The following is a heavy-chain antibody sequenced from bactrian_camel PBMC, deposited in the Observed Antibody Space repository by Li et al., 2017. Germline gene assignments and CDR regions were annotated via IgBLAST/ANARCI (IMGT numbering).Heavy chain of an antibody. V-gene: IGHV3S42*01. Sequence: VQLVESGGGSVQAGGSLSLSCRVSRDVIGTYCMGWFRQVPGKGREGVAAIDSDGSTSYADSVKGRFTISKDNAKNTLYLQMNVLRPEDTAMYYCAASGSLSWGNLQYWLLREVTYNYWGQGTQVTVS. D-gene: IGHD1*01. CDR2: IDSDGST. CDR3: AASGSLSWGNLQYWLLREVTYNY. CDR1: RDVIGTYC. J-gene: IGHJ4*01.